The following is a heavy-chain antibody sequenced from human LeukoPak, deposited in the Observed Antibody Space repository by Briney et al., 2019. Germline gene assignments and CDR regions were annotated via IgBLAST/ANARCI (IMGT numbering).Heavy chain of an antibody. J-gene: IGHJ4*02. Sequence: GGSLKLSCVASRFTFSNHYMSWVRQAPGKGLEWVSSISSSSSYIYYADSVKGRFTISRDNAKNSLYLQMNSLRAEDTAVYYCARDSVRPGTHFDYWGQGTLVTVSS. CDR3: ARDSVRPGTHFDY. CDR1: RFTFSNHY. V-gene: IGHV3-21*01. CDR2: ISSSSSYI.